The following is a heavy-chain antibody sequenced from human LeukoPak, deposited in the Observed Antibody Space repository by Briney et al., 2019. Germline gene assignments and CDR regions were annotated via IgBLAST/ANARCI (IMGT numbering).Heavy chain of an antibody. Sequence: GGSLRLSCAASGFSFSSYAMHWVRQAPGKGLEWVAVISHDGSKKYYADSVKGRFTISRDNSKNTLYLQMNSLRAEDTAVYYCARDSGRKFDYWGQGTLVTVSS. D-gene: IGHD1-26*01. CDR1: GFSFSSYA. J-gene: IGHJ4*02. CDR3: ARDSGRKFDY. CDR2: ISHDGSKK. V-gene: IGHV3-30-3*01.